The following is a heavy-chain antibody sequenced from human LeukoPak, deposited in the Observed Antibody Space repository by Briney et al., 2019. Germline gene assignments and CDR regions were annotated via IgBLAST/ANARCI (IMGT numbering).Heavy chain of an antibody. J-gene: IGHJ4*02. CDR3: AKNDRYYDILTGSQGDY. D-gene: IGHD3-9*01. CDR2: ISGSGGST. Sequence: GRSLRVSCAASGLTFSNYAMSWVRQAPGKGLEWVSAISGSGGSTYYADSVKGRFTISRDNSKNTLYLQMNSLRAEDTAVYYCAKNDRYYDILTGSQGDYWGQGTLVTVSS. CDR1: GLTFSNYA. V-gene: IGHV3-23*01.